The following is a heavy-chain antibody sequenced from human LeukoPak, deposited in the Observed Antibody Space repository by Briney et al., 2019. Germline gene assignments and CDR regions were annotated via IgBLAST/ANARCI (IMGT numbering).Heavy chain of an antibody. D-gene: IGHD6-6*01. Sequence: ASVKVSCKASGYTFTSYYMHWARQAPGQGLEWMGIINPSGGSTSYAQKFQGRVTMTRDTSTSTVYMELSSLRAEDTAVYYCARESSSSSEYYYYYYYMDVWGKGTTVTVSS. V-gene: IGHV1-46*01. CDR3: ARESSSSSEYYYYYYYMDV. J-gene: IGHJ6*03. CDR2: INPSGGST. CDR1: GYTFTSYY.